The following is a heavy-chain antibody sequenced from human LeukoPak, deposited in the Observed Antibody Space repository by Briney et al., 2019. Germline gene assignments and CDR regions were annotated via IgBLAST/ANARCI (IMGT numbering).Heavy chain of an antibody. J-gene: IGHJ4*02. CDR1: GYPFSGSD. D-gene: IGHD6-19*01. V-gene: IGHV3-30*18. Sequence: QSGGSLRLSCAASGYPFSGSDIHWVRQAPGKGLEWVAFASHEGSSKFYAESVKGRFGISRDNSKSTTYLQMNGLRADDTAVYYCAKTTGGWPRFFDHWGQGTLVAVSS. CDR3: AKTTGGWPRFFDH. CDR2: ASHEGSSK.